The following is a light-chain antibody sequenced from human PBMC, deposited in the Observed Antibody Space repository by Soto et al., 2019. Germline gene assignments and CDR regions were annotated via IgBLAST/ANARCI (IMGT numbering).Light chain of an antibody. Sequence: EIVLTQSPATLSLSPGERATLSCRASQSVNSYLAWYQQKCGQAPRLLIYDTSHRATGIPDRFSGSGSGTDFTLTISSLEPEDFAVYYCQQRSSWPTFGQGTRLEIK. V-gene: IGKV3-11*01. CDR2: DTS. J-gene: IGKJ2*01. CDR1: QSVNSY. CDR3: QQRSSWPT.